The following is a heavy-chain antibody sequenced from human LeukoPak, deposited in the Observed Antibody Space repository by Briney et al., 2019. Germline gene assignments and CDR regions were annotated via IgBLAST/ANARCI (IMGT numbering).Heavy chain of an antibody. V-gene: IGHV3-48*01. CDR1: GFTFRSYA. CDR3: ARVAVVVAAAGTAWFDP. Sequence: GGSLRLSCAASGFTFRSYAMNWVRQAPGKGLEWVSSISSSSSTIYYADSVKGRFTISRDNAKNSLYLQMNSLRAEDTAVYYCARVAVVVAAAGTAWFDPWGQGTLVTVSS. J-gene: IGHJ5*02. CDR2: ISSSSSTI. D-gene: IGHD6-13*01.